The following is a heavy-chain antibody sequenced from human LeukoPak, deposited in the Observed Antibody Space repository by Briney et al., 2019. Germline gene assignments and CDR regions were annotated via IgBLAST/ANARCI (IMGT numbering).Heavy chain of an antibody. CDR1: GGTFSSYA. J-gene: IGHJ4*02. CDR3: ASITKGEFDY. CDR2: INPNSGGP. V-gene: IGHV1-2*06. Sequence: ASVKVSCKASGGTFSSYAISWVRQAPGQGLEWMGRINPNSGGPNYAQNFQGRVTMTRDTSISTAYMELSRLRSDDTAVYYCASITKGEFDYWGQGTLVTVSS. D-gene: IGHD3-16*01.